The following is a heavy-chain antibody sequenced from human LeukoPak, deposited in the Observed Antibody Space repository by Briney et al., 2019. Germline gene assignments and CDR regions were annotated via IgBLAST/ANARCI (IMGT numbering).Heavy chain of an antibody. CDR2: IYPGDSDT. J-gene: IGHJ4*02. CDR3: ARGGYCSSTSCYTGYDY. D-gene: IGHD2-2*02. Sequence: GESLKISCKGSGYSFTSYWIGWVRQMPGKGLEWMGSIYPGDSDTRYSPSFQGQVTISADKSISTAYLQWSSLKASDTAMYYCARGGYCSSTSCYTGYDYWGQGTLVTVSS. CDR1: GYSFTSYW. V-gene: IGHV5-51*01.